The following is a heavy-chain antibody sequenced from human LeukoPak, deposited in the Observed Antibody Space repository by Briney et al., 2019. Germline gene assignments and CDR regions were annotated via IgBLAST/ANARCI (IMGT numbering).Heavy chain of an antibody. CDR3: ARLPVFYYGSGSNFDY. D-gene: IGHD3-10*01. Sequence: GESLKISCKGSGYSFTSYWIGWVRQMPGKGLEWMGIIYPGDSDTRYSPSFQGQVTISADKSISTAYLQWSSLKASDTAMYYCARLPVFYYGSGSNFDYWGQGTLVTVSS. J-gene: IGHJ4*02. CDR1: GYSFTSYW. V-gene: IGHV5-51*01. CDR2: IYPGDSDT.